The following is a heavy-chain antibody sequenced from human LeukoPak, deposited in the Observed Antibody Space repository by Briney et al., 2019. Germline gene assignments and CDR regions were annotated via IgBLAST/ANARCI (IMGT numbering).Heavy chain of an antibody. D-gene: IGHD1-26*01. Sequence: PGGSLRLSCAASGFTFSSYSMNWVRQAPGKGLEWVAVISYDGSNKYYADSVKGRFTISRDNSKNTLYLQMNSLRAEDTAVYYCARDRDSGSYYGGRNFDYWGQGTLVTVSS. J-gene: IGHJ4*02. V-gene: IGHV3-30*03. CDR3: ARDRDSGSYYGGRNFDY. CDR1: GFTFSSYS. CDR2: ISYDGSNK.